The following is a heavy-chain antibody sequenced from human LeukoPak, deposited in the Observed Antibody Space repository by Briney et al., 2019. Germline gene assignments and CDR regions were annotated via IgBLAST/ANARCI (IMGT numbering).Heavy chain of an antibody. J-gene: IGHJ6*02. CDR3: ARAPITIFGVVIPPYGMDV. Sequence: SSETLSLTCTVSGGSIRSSYYYWGWIRQPPGKGLEWIGSIYDSGSTYYNPSLKSRVAISVDTSKNQFSLKLNSVTAADTAVYYCARAPITIFGVVIPPYGMDVWGQGTTVTVSS. CDR1: GGSIRSSYYY. V-gene: IGHV4-39*01. D-gene: IGHD3-3*01. CDR2: IYDSGST.